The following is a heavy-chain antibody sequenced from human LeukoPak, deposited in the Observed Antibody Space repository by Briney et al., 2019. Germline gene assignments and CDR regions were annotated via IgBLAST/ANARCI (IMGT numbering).Heavy chain of an antibody. CDR1: GGSISSYC. Sequence: SETLSLTCTVSGGSISSYCWSWIRQPPGKGLEWIGYIYYSGSTNYNPSLKSRVTISVDTSKNQFSLKLSSVTAADTAVYYCARVGYSSYYYYMDVWGKGTTVTVSS. CDR2: IYYSGST. CDR3: ARVGYSSYYYYMDV. V-gene: IGHV4-59*01. D-gene: IGHD5-18*01. J-gene: IGHJ6*03.